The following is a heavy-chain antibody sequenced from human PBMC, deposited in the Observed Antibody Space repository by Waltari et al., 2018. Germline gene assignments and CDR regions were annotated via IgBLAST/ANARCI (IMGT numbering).Heavy chain of an antibody. CDR2: SNGGEDTI. CDR1: GFTFSSYS. CDR3: VGIRGGFWFFDL. Sequence: LVESGGHLVQPGGSLRLSCAASGFTFSSYSLNWVRQAPGKWVEGSSYSNGGEDTIYYADSVEGRFTISRDNGRDSVSLQMNSLIADDTAVYYCVGIRGGFWFFDLWGRGTLVTVSS. D-gene: IGHD3-10*01. V-gene: IGHV3-48*04. J-gene: IGHJ2*01.